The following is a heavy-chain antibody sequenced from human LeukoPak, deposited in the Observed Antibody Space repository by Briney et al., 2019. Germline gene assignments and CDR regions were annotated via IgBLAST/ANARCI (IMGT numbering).Heavy chain of an antibody. Sequence: PGGSLRLSCAASGFTFTSYAMSWVRQAPGKGLDWFSAISGSGGSTYYADSVKGRFTISRDHSKNTLYLQMNSLRAEDTAVYYCAKDVAAAYYYDSSGYSNWFDPWGQGTLVTVSS. J-gene: IGHJ5*02. V-gene: IGHV3-23*01. CDR2: ISGSGGST. CDR3: AKDVAAAYYYDSSGYSNWFDP. D-gene: IGHD3-22*01. CDR1: GFTFTSYA.